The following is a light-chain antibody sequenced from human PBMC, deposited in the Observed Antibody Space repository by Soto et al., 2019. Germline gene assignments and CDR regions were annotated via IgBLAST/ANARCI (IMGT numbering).Light chain of an antibody. CDR2: GNS. V-gene: IGLV1-40*01. CDR1: SSNIGAGYD. J-gene: IGLJ2*01. CDR3: LSYDSSLSGVV. Sequence: QSVLTQPPSVSGAPGQRVTISCTGSSSNIGAGYDVHWYQQLPGTAPKLLIYGNSNRPSGVPDRFSGSKSGTSASLAITGLQAEDGADYYCLSYDSSLSGVVFGGGTKLTVL.